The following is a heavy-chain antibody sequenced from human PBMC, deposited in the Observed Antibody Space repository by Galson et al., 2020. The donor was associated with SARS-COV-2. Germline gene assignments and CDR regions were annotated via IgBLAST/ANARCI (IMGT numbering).Heavy chain of an antibody. CDR1: NGSISSDY. J-gene: IGHJ4*01. Sequence: SETLSLTCSVSNGSISSDYWAWIRQTPGKGLEWIGFFHYAGSTNYNPSLKSRITISVDTSKNQFSLTLNSVTAADTAVCYCARYTTSSVSFEYWGHGTLVTVSS. CDR2: FHYAGST. V-gene: IGHV4-59*08. CDR3: ARYTTSSVSFEY. D-gene: IGHD6-6*01.